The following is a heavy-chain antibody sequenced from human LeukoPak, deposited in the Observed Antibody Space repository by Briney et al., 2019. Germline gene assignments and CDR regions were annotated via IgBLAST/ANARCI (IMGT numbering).Heavy chain of an antibody. D-gene: IGHD6-6*01. CDR3: ARDHASSSGWFDP. Sequence: GASVKVSCKASGYTFISYGISWVRQAPGQGLEWRGWISSSSGKTNSAQKFQGRVTMTTDTSTSTAYLELRSLRFDDTALYYCARDHASSSGWFDPWGQGTLVTVSS. CDR1: GYTFISYG. V-gene: IGHV1-18*01. CDR2: ISSSSGKT. J-gene: IGHJ5*02.